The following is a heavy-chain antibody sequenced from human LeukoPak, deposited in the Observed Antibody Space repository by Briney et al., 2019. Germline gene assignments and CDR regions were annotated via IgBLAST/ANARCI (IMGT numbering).Heavy chain of an antibody. CDR2: ISWNSGSI. V-gene: IGHV3-9*01. CDR3: AKDTHARYSYGYFQR. CDR1: GFTFSSYA. J-gene: IGHJ1*01. D-gene: IGHD5-18*01. Sequence: GGSLRLSCAASGFTFSSYAMSWVRQAPGKGLEWVSGISWNSGSIGYADSVKGRFTISRDNAKNSLYLQMNSLRAEDTALYYCAKDTHARYSYGYFQRWGQGTLVTVSS.